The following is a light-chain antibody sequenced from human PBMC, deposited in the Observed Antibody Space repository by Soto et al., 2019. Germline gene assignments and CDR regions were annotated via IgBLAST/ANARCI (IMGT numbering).Light chain of an antibody. J-gene: IGLJ3*02. V-gene: IGLV1-47*01. Sequence: QLVLTQPPSASGTPGQTVVISSSGSNSNIETNYVFWYQQLPGAAPKPLMYRNSQRPSGVPDRFSGSKSGTSASLAISGLRSDDEADYYCASWDDSLIGWVFGGGTKVTVL. CDR3: ASWDDSLIGWV. CDR1: NSNIETNY. CDR2: RNS.